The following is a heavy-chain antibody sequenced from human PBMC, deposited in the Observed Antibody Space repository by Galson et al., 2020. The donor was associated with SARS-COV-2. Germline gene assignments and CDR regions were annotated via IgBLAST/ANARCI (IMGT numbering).Heavy chain of an antibody. V-gene: IGHV3-7*05. CDR1: GLTFNIFW. CDR2: IDDAGTRT. Sequence: GESLKISCRAYGLTFNIFWMSWVRQSPGKGLEWVANIDDAGTRTYYVDSVRGRFTISRDNAKNSLYLEMNNLRVDDSAVYYCGTAGDYWGQGTLVTGSS. J-gene: IGHJ4*02. D-gene: IGHD3-10*01. CDR3: GTAGDY.